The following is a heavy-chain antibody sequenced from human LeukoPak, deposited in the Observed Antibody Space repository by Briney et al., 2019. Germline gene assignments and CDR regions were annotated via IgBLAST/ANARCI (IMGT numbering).Heavy chain of an antibody. CDR2: IYHSGST. D-gene: IGHD1-1*01. J-gene: IGHJ4*02. Sequence: PSETLSLTCAVSGYSISSGYYWGWIRQPPGKGLGWIGSIYHSGSTYYNPSLKSRVTISVDTPKNQFSLKLSSVTAADTAVYYCARRRTIGYFDYWGQGTLVTVSS. V-gene: IGHV4-38-2*01. CDR1: GYSISSGYY. CDR3: ARRRTIGYFDY.